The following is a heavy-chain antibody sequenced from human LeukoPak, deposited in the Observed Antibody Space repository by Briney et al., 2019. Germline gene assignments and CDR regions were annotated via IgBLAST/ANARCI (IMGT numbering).Heavy chain of an antibody. J-gene: IGHJ6*02. CDR1: GYTFTSYG. D-gene: IGHD4-17*01. CDR3: ARDPTLDYGDYVNYYYGMDV. V-gene: IGHV1-18*01. Sequence: ASVKVSCKASGYTFTSYGICWVRQAPGQGLEWMGWISAYNGNTNYAQKLQGRVTMTTDTSTSTAYMELRSLRSDDTAVYYCARDPTLDYGDYVNYYYGMDVWGQGTTVTVSS. CDR2: ISAYNGNT.